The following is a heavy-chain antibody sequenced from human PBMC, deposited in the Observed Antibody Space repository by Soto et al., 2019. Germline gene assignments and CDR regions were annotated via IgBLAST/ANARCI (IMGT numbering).Heavy chain of an antibody. CDR2: IYSGGST. J-gene: IGHJ6*03. CDR1: GFTVSSNY. D-gene: IGHD1-7*01. Sequence: EVQLVESGGGLVQPGGSLRLSCAASGFTVSSNYMSWVRQAPGKGLEWVSVIYSGGSTYYADSVKGRFTISRDNSKNTLYLQMNSLRAEDTAVYYCARVPAITGTTYYYYYYMDVWGKGTMVTVSS. CDR3: ARVPAITGTTYYYYYYMDV. V-gene: IGHV3-66*01.